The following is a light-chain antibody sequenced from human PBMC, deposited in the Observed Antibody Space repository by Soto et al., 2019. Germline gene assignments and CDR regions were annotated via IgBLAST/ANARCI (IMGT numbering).Light chain of an antibody. Sequence: EVVMTQSPATLSVSPGERVTLSCRASESVHRNLAWYQQKPGQGPSLLIYYASTRATGVPDRFTGSGSETEFTLTTSSLQSEDFGVYHCQHYSNWPPTFGPGTKVELK. CDR1: ESVHRN. CDR2: YAS. V-gene: IGKV3-15*01. CDR3: QHYSNWPPT. J-gene: IGKJ3*01.